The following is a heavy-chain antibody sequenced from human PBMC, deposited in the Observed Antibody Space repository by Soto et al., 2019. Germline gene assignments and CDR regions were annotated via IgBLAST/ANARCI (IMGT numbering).Heavy chain of an antibody. CDR1: GGSISSYY. D-gene: IGHD1-20*01. CDR3: ARGRITGTTDY. CDR2: IYHSGST. V-gene: IGHV4-59*12. J-gene: IGHJ4*02. Sequence: PSETLSLTCTVSGGSISSYYWSWIRQPPGKALEWIGYIYHSGSTNYNPSLKSRVTISVDKSKNQFSLKLSSVTAADTAVYYCARGRITGTTDYWGQGTLVTVSS.